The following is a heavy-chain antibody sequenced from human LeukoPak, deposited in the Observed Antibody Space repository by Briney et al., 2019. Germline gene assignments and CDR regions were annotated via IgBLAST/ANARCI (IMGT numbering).Heavy chain of an antibody. CDR3: ARGPGATYYYDSSGYSEYYFDY. V-gene: IGHV4-34*01. J-gene: IGHJ4*02. CDR2: INHSGST. Sequence: PSETLSLTCAVYGGSFSGYYWSWIRQPPGKGLEWIGKINHSGSTNYNPSLKSRVTISVDTSKNQFSLKLSSVTAADTAVYYCARGPGATYYYDSSGYSEYYFDYWGQGTLVTVSS. CDR1: GGSFSGYY. D-gene: IGHD3-22*01.